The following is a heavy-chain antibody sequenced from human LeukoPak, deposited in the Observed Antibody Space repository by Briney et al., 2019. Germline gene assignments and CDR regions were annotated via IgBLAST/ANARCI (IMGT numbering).Heavy chain of an antibody. V-gene: IGHV3-23*01. CDR3: ARGLHGGL. Sequence: PGGSLRLSCAASGFTFSSYSMSWVRQAPGKGLEWVSSISGSGGRIDYADSVKGRFTISRDNSKNTLSLQMNSLRADDTAVYYCARGLHGGLWGQGTLVTVSS. CDR1: GFTFSSYS. D-gene: IGHD4-23*01. CDR2: ISGSGGRI. J-gene: IGHJ4*02.